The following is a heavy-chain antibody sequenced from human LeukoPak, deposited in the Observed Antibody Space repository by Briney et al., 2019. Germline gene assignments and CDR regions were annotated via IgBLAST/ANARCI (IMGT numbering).Heavy chain of an antibody. V-gene: IGHV1-18*01. CDR1: GYTFTSYG. Sequence: SVKVSCKASGYTFTSYGISWVRQAPGQGLEWMGWISAYNGNTNYAQKLQGRVTMTTDTSTSTAYMELRSLRSDDTAVYYCARRPEEYCSGGSCYALDYWGQGTLVTVSS. CDR2: ISAYNGNT. D-gene: IGHD2-15*01. CDR3: ARRPEEYCSGGSCYALDY. J-gene: IGHJ4*02.